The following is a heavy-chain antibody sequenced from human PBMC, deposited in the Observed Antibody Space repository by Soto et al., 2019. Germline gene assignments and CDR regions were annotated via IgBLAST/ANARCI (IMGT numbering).Heavy chain of an antibody. CDR1: GGSISSDS. D-gene: IGHD3-22*01. J-gene: IGHJ4*02. Sequence: PSETLSLTCAVSGGSISSDSWSWIRQPPGKGLEWIGYIYHSGSTYYNPSLKSRVTISVDRSKNQFSLKLSSVTAADTAVYYCARGGVDYYDSSGYYFSPYYFDYWGQGTLVTVSS. V-gene: IGHV4-30-2*01. CDR2: IYHSGST. CDR3: ARGGVDYYDSSGYYFSPYYFDY.